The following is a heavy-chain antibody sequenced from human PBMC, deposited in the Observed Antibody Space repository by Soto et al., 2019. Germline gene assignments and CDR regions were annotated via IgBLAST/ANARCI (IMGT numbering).Heavy chain of an antibody. Sequence: EVQLVESGGGLVQPGGSLRLSCVDSGFTFSSYWMSWVRQAPVKGLEWVGNIKQDVREENYADTVKRRFTISRDKAKNSMYLQMNSLRVEDTAVYYCARIAASGRGWDVWGQGTTVVVSS. CDR3: ARIAASGRGWDV. J-gene: IGHJ6*02. CDR2: IKQDVREE. V-gene: IGHV3-7*01. CDR1: GFTFSSYW. D-gene: IGHD6-13*01.